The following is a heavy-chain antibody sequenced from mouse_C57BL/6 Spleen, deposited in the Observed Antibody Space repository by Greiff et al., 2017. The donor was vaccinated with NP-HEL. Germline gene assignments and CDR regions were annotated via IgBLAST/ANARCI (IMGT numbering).Heavy chain of an antibody. Sequence: LQESGAELVRPGTSVKVSCKASGYAFTNYLIEWVKQRPGQGLEWIGVINPGSGGTKYNEKFKGKATLTADKSSSTAYMQLSSLTSEDSAVYFCARSGVWYYYAMDYWGQGTSVTVSS. V-gene: IGHV1-54*01. CDR1: GYAFTNYL. J-gene: IGHJ4*01. CDR2: INPGSGGT. D-gene: IGHD3-1*01. CDR3: ARSGVWYYYAMDY.